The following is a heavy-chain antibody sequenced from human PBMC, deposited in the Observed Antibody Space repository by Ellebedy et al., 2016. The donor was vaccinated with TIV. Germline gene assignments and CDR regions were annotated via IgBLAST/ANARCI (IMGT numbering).Heavy chain of an antibody. CDR3: ARKMAGKATFDY. J-gene: IGHJ4*02. Sequence: GESLKISCAASGFTFSDYYMNWLRQAPGKGLEWVSYIGSVSSHTNYADSVKGRFTVSRDNAKNSLYLQMNSLRAEDTAVYYCARKMAGKATFDYWGQGTLVTVSS. D-gene: IGHD6-19*01. CDR1: GFTFSDYY. CDR2: IGSVSSHT. V-gene: IGHV3-11*06.